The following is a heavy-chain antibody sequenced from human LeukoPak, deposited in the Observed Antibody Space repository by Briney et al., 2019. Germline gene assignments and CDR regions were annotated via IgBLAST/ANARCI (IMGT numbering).Heavy chain of an antibody. CDR1: GFTFSSYG. V-gene: IGHV3-30*18. CDR2: ISYDGSNK. J-gene: IGHJ6*02. D-gene: IGHD1-14*01. Sequence: GRSLRLSCAASGFTFSSYGMHWVRQAPGKGLEWVAVISYDGSNKYYADSVKGRFTISRDNSKNTLYLQMNSLRAEDTAVYYCAKDPAYKRTGSDGMDVWGQGTTVTVSS. CDR3: AKDPAYKRTGSDGMDV.